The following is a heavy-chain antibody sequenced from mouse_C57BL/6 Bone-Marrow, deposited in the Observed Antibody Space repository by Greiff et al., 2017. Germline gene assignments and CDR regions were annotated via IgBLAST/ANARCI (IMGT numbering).Heavy chain of an antibody. D-gene: IGHD1-1*01. CDR2: IWSGGSA. V-gene: IGHV2-2*01. Sequence: QVQLKESGPGLVQPSQSLSITCTVSGFSLTSYGVHWVRQSPGKGLEWLGVIWSGGSADYNAAFISRLSISKDNSKSQVFFKINSLQADDTAIYYYARTGHYYGSSFAYWGQGTTLTVST. CDR1: GFSLTSYG. J-gene: IGHJ2*01. CDR3: ARTGHYYGSSFAY.